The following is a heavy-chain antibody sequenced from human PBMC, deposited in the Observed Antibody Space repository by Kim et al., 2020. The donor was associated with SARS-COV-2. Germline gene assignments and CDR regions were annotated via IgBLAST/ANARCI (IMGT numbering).Heavy chain of an antibody. Sequence: ASVKVSCKASGYTFTNYALNWVRQAPGQGLEWMGGIKTHTGNPIYAQDFTGRFVFSLDTSVNTAYLQINSLKAEDTAVYYCARGAPYYYDGSDYPIDYWGQGSLVTVSS. J-gene: IGHJ4*02. CDR2: IKTHTGNP. CDR3: ARGAPYYYDGSDYPIDY. D-gene: IGHD3-22*01. V-gene: IGHV7-4-1*02. CDR1: GYTFTNYA.